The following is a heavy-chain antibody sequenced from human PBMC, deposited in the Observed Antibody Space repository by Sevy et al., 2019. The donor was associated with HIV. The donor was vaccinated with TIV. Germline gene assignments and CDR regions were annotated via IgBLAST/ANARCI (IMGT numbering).Heavy chain of an antibody. CDR1: GFTFSNYA. D-gene: IGHD3-22*01. V-gene: IGHV3-33*01. J-gene: IGHJ4*02. CDR2: IWSDGAYQ. Sequence: GGSLRLSCAATGFTFSNYAMHWVRQAPGKGMEWVAIIWSDGAYQYHGDSVKGGFTISRDNSRNKLYLQMNNVRVEDTAVYYCARGGYYYDNAAYYALDSWGQGTLVTVSS. CDR3: ARGGYYYDNAAYYALDS.